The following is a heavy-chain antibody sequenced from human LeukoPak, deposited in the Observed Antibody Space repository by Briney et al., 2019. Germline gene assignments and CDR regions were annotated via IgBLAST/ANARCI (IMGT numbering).Heavy chain of an antibody. CDR2: IIPIFGTA. J-gene: IGHJ3*02. Sequence: ASVKVSCKASGGTFSSYAISWVRRAPGQGLEWMGRIIPIFGTANYAQKFQGRVTITTDESTSTAYMELSSLGSEDTAVYYCARGTKGGIVGATGAFDIWGQGTMVTVSS. CDR3: ARGTKGGIVGATGAFDI. D-gene: IGHD1-26*01. V-gene: IGHV1-69*05. CDR1: GGTFSSYA.